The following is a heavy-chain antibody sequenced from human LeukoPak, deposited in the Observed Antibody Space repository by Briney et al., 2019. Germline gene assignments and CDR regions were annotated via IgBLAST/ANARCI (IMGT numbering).Heavy chain of an antibody. CDR3: ARHIGGIAAAGHDAFDI. V-gene: IGHV3-7*01. J-gene: IGHJ3*02. Sequence: GGSLRLSCAASGFTFSSYWMSWVRQAPGKGLEWVANIKQDGSEKYYVDSVKGRFTISRDNAKNSLYLQMNSLRAEDTAVYYCARHIGGIAAAGHDAFDIWGQGTMVTVSS. CDR1: GFTFSSYW. CDR2: IKQDGSEK. D-gene: IGHD6-13*01.